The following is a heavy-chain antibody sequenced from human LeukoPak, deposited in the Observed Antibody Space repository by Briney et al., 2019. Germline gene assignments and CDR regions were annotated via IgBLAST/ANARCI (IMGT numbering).Heavy chain of an antibody. D-gene: IGHD2-2*01. CDR3: ARGEGSCSSTSCYDDDY. CDR2: MNPNSGNT. Sequence: ASVKVSCKASGYTFTSYDINWVRQATGQGLEGMGWMNPNSGNTGYAQQFQGRVTMTRNTSIRAAYMELSSLRCEDTAVYYCARGEGSCSSTSCYDDDYWGQGTLVTVSS. CDR1: GYTFTSYD. J-gene: IGHJ4*02. V-gene: IGHV1-8*01.